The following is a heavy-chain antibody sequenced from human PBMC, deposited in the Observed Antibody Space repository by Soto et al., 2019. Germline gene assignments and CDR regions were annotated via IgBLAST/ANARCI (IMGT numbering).Heavy chain of an antibody. J-gene: IGHJ4*02. CDR3: AKGLSPSYYDILTGPDF. Sequence: GGSLRLSCEASGFSFSTYAMNGVRQAPGKGREWVSVISGSGSNTFYADSVRGRFTISRDNSKKTVYLQMNSLRAEDTAVYSCAKGLSPSYYDILTGPDFWGQGTLVTVSS. V-gene: IGHV3-23*01. CDR2: ISGSGSNT. CDR1: GFSFSTYA. D-gene: IGHD3-9*01.